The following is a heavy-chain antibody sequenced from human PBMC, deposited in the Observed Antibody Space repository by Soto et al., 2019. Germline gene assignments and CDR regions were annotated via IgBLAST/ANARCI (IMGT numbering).Heavy chain of an antibody. CDR2: IYWDDDK. CDR1: GFSLSTSGVG. D-gene: IGHD3-16*01. CDR3: AHGAYYDYVCGRRGNFGY. J-gene: IGHJ4*02. Sequence: QITLKESGPTLVKPTQTLTLTCTFSGFSLSTSGVGVGWIRQPPGKALEWLALIYWDDDKRYSPSLKSRLTITKDTSKNQAVLTMTNMDPVDTANYYCAHGAYYDYVCGRRGNFGYCGQGTLVTVSS. V-gene: IGHV2-5*02.